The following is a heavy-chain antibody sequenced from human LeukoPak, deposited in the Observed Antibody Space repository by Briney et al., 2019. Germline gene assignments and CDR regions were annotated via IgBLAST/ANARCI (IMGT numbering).Heavy chain of an antibody. D-gene: IGHD4-17*01. J-gene: IGHJ4*02. CDR3: ARFDYGSYYFDY. CDR1: GGTFSSYA. CDR2: IIPILGIA. V-gene: IGHV1-69*04. Sequence: SVKVSCKASGGTFSSYAISWVRQAPGQGLEWMGRIIPILGIANYVQKFQGRVTITADKSTSTACMELSSLRSEDTAVYYCARFDYGSYYFDYWGQGTLVTVSS.